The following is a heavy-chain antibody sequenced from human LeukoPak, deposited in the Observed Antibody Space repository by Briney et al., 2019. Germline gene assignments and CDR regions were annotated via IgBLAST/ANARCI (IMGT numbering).Heavy chain of an antibody. J-gene: IGHJ4*02. Sequence: SETLSLTCTVSGGSISSYYWSWIRQPPGKGLEWIGYIYYSGSTNYNPSLKSRVTISVDTSKNQFSLKLSSVTAADTAVYYCAREILVYGTEYYFDYWGQGTLVTVSS. D-gene: IGHD2-8*01. V-gene: IGHV4-59*01. CDR3: AREILVYGTEYYFDY. CDR2: IYYSGST. CDR1: GGSISSYY.